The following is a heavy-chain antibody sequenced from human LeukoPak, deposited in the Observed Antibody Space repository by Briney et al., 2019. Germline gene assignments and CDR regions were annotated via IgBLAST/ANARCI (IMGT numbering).Heavy chain of an antibody. CDR1: GFTFSSYS. Sequence: GGFLRLSCAASGFTFSSYSMNWVRQAPGKGLEWVAFIRYDGSNKYYADSVKGRFTISRDNSKNTLYLQMNSLRAEDTAVYYCAREPAAGFPYWYFDLWGRGTLVTVSS. CDR3: AREPAAGFPYWYFDL. V-gene: IGHV3-30*02. D-gene: IGHD6-19*01. CDR2: IRYDGSNK. J-gene: IGHJ2*01.